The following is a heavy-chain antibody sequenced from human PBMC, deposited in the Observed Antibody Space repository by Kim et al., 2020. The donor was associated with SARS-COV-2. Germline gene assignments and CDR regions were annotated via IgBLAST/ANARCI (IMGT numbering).Heavy chain of an antibody. J-gene: IGHJ4*02. D-gene: IGHD6-19*01. V-gene: IGHV3-33*06. CDR1: GFTFSSYA. CDR3: AKDRYSSGWSLFDY. Sequence: GGSLRLSCAASGFTFSSYAMHWVRQAPGKGLEWVAVIWYDGSNKYYADSVKGRFTISRDNSKNTLYLQMNSLRAEDTAVYYCAKDRYSSGWSLFDYWGQGTLVTVSS. CDR2: IWYDGSNK.